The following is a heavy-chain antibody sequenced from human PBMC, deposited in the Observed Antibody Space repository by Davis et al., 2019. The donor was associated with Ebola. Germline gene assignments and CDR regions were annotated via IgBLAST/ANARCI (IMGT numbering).Heavy chain of an antibody. J-gene: IGHJ6*03. CDR3: ARLIAARPGGYYYYYMDV. D-gene: IGHD6-6*01. Sequence: PSETLSLTCTVSGGSISSYYWNWIRQPPGKGLEWIGNIYHSGSTKYHPSLRNRVTISVDTSKNQFSLKLSSVIAADTAVYYWARLIAARPGGYYYYYMDVWGKGTTVTVSS. CDR2: IYHSGST. CDR1: GGSISSYY. V-gene: IGHV4-59*12.